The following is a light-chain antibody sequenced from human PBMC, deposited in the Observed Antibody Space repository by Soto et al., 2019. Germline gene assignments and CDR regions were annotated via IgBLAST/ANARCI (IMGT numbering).Light chain of an antibody. CDR3: AAWDDSLNGVV. V-gene: IGLV1-44*01. CDR1: SSNFGSNT. Sequence: QSVLTQPPSASGTPGQRVTISCSGSSSNFGSNTVNWYQQLPGTAPKLLIYSNTQRPSGVPDRFSGSKSGTSASLAISGRQSEDEADYYCAAWDDSLNGVVFGGGTKLTVL. CDR2: SNT. J-gene: IGLJ2*01.